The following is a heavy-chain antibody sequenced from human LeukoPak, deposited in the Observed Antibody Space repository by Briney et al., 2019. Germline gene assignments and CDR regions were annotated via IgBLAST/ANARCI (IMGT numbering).Heavy chain of an antibody. D-gene: IGHD6-13*01. Sequence: PGRSLRLSCAASGFTFRSYGMHWVRQAPDKGLEWVAIVWYDGNNKYYADSVKGRFTVSRDNSKDTVSLQLNSLRAEDTAVYYCARGSEAAAGAFDYWGQGALVTVPS. J-gene: IGHJ4*02. V-gene: IGHV3-33*01. CDR2: VWYDGNNK. CDR3: ARGSEAAAGAFDY. CDR1: GFTFRSYG.